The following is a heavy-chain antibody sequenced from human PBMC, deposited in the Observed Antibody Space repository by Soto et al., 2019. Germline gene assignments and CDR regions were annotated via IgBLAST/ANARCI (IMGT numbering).Heavy chain of an antibody. CDR1: GGSIISGDYY. J-gene: IGHJ6*02. D-gene: IGHD2-21*02. Sequence: PSETLSLTCTVSGGSIISGDYYWSWIRQPPGKGLEWIGYIYYSGDTSYNPSLKSRVTISIDTSKNQFSLKLSSVTAADTAFYYCAREGEILLGGNSEYYSTMDVWGQGTTVTVSS. CDR3: AREGEILLGGNSEYYSTMDV. CDR2: IYYSGDT. V-gene: IGHV4-30-4*08.